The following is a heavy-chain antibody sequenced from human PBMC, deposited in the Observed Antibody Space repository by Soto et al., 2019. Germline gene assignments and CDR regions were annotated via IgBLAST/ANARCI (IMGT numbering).Heavy chain of an antibody. Sequence: APVKGSCKASRYTFTSYGISLVRQAPGQGLEWMGWISAYNGNTNYAQKLQGRVTMTTDTSTSTAYMELRSLRSDDTAVYYCARVSKRITMVRGDFDYWGQGILVTVSS. J-gene: IGHJ4*02. CDR3: ARVSKRITMVRGDFDY. CDR2: ISAYNGNT. CDR1: RYTFTSYG. D-gene: IGHD3-10*01. V-gene: IGHV1-18*01.